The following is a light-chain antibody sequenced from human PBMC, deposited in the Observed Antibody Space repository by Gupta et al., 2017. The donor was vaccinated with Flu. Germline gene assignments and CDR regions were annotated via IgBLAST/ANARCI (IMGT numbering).Light chain of an antibody. CDR2: EVG. CDR1: SSDVGSYNN. J-gene: IGLJ1*01. Sequence: ITISCTGTSSDVGSYNNVSWYLQHPGRAPKLMIYEVGDRPSGVSNHFSGSKSGNPASLKIYGLQAEDAADYSCSLYTGNDALHVFGTGTRVTV. V-gene: IGLV2-14*01. CDR3: SLYTGNDALHV.